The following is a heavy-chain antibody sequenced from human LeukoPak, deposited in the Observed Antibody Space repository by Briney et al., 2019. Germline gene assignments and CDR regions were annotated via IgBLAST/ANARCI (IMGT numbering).Heavy chain of an antibody. CDR1: AFTSGRYA. V-gene: IGHV3-48*03. J-gene: IGHJ5*02. CDR2: ISSRGSTI. Sequence: GGSMRPSSAASAFTSGRYAMKWDSHVERDVLEWVSYISSRGSTIYDADSVKGRFTISRDYAKNSLYLQMNSLRAEDTAVYYCGRVGLPAARRGWFDPWGQGTLVTVSS. CDR3: GRVGLPAARRGWFDP. D-gene: IGHD2-2*01.